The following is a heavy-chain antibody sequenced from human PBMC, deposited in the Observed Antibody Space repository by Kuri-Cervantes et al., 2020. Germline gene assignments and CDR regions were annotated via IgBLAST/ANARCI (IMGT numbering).Heavy chain of an antibody. CDR2: IIPIFGTA. V-gene: IGHV1-69*05. J-gene: IGHJ4*02. CDR3: AKAPYYYGSGSYYFFVDY. D-gene: IGHD3-10*01. CDR1: GGTFSSYT. Sequence: SVKVSCNASGGTFSSYTISWVRQAPGQGLEWMGGIIPIFGTANYAQKFQGRVTITTDESTNTAYMELSSLRSEDTAVYYCAKAPYYYGSGSYYFFVDYWGQGTLVTVSS.